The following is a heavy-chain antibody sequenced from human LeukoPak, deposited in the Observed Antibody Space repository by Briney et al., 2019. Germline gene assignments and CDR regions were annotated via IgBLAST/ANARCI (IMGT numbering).Heavy chain of an antibody. J-gene: IGHJ1*01. V-gene: IGHV1-69*13. CDR3: ARGGSDYGDYPGYCQH. D-gene: IGHD4-17*01. Sequence: SVKLSCKASGGTFSSYAISWVRQAPGQGLEWMGGFIPIFATANYAQKFQGRVTTTADESTSTVYMELSSLRSEDTAVYYCARGGSDYGDYPGYCQHWGQGTLVTVSS. CDR2: FIPIFATA. CDR1: GGTFSSYA.